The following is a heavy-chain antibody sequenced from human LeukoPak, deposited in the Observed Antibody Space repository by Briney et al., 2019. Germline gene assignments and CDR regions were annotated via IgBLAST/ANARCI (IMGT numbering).Heavy chain of an antibody. Sequence: ASVKVSCKASGYTFTGYYTHWVRQAPGQGLEWMGWINPNSGGTNYAQKFQGRVTMTRDTSISTAYMELSRLRSDDTAVYYCASLRMRGGSQHYYYGMDVWGQGTTVTVSS. D-gene: IGHD5-12*01. CDR1: GYTFTGYY. J-gene: IGHJ6*02. CDR3: ASLRMRGGSQHYYYGMDV. CDR2: INPNSGGT. V-gene: IGHV1-2*02.